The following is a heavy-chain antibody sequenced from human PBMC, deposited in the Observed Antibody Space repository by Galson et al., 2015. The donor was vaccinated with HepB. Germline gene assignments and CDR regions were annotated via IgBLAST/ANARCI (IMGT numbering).Heavy chain of an antibody. Sequence: SLRLSCAASGFTFSSYGMHWVRQAPGKGLEWVAVISYDGSNKYYADSVKGRFTISRDNSKNTLYLQMNSLRAEDTAVYYCAKDAYMAAFDIWGQGTMATVSS. D-gene: IGHD4-11*01. CDR1: GFTFSSYG. CDR2: ISYDGSNK. CDR3: AKDAYMAAFDI. V-gene: IGHV3-30*18. J-gene: IGHJ3*02.